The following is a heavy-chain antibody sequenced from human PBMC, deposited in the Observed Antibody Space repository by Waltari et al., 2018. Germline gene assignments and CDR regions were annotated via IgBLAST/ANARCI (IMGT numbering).Heavy chain of an antibody. D-gene: IGHD1-20*01. CDR2: INPNTGAS. Sequence: QVQLVQSGAEVKRPGASVRVSCKASGYTFTDYYMHWVRQAPGQGLEWMGWINPNTGASNVAQKFLGRVTMTRDTSISKGYMDLSSLTSDDTAVYYCARDELTGRSYYHFYMDLWGKGTTVSVSS. J-gene: IGHJ6*03. CDR3: ARDELTGRSYYHFYMDL. CDR1: GYTFTDYY. V-gene: IGHV1-2*02.